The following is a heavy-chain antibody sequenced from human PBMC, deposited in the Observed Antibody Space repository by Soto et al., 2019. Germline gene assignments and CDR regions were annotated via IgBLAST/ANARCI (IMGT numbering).Heavy chain of an antibody. CDR3: AREPDIVVVPAAIKPSGMDV. D-gene: IGHD2-2*01. CDR1: GGTFSSYA. CDR2: IIPIFGTA. J-gene: IGHJ6*02. Sequence: ASVKVSCKASGGTFSSYAISWVRQAPGQGLEWMGGIIPIFGTANHAQKFQGRVTITADESTSTAYMELSSLRSEDTAVYYCAREPDIVVVPAAIKPSGMDVWGQGTTVTVSS. V-gene: IGHV1-69*13.